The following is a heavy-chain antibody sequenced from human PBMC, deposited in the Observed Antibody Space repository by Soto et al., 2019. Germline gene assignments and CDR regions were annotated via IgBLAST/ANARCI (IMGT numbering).Heavy chain of an antibody. CDR3: AKDQEGSGSHWLGYNYYGMDV. D-gene: IGHD3-10*01. Sequence: GGSLRLSCGASGFTISDYYMSWIGRAPGEGLEWVSYISSVGTTTYYADSVKGRFSISMDNAKNSLYLQMNSLRAEDTAVYFCAKDQEGSGSHWLGYNYYGMDVWGQGTTVTVSS. J-gene: IGHJ6*02. CDR2: ISSVGTTT. V-gene: IGHV3-11*01. CDR1: GFTISDYY.